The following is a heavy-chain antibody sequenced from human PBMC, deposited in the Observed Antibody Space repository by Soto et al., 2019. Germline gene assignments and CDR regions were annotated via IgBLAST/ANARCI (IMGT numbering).Heavy chain of an antibody. CDR3: AREDTALVG. J-gene: IGHJ4*02. CDR1: GITFSSYA. CDR2: ISDSSVNT. Sequence: GGSLRLSCAASGITFSSYAFNWVRQAPGKGLEWASYISDSSVNTYYADSVKGRFTISRDNAKNSLYLQMNSLRDEDTAVYFCAREDTALVGWGQGTMVTVSS. D-gene: IGHD3-16*01. V-gene: IGHV3-48*02.